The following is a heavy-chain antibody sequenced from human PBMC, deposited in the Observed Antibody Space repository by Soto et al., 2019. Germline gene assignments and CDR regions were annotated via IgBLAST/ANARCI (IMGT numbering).Heavy chain of an antibody. Sequence: EVQLVESGGGLVQPGGSLRLSCAASGFSFSSNWMHWVRQAPGKGLVWVSRINSDGSRVAYADSVKGRFTISRDNAKSVLFLQMNSMRAEDTAVYYCARDGYDYASGPFESWGQGTLVTVSS. J-gene: IGHJ4*02. CDR1: GFSFSSNW. CDR2: INSDGSRV. V-gene: IGHV3-74*01. D-gene: IGHD5-12*01. CDR3: ARDGYDYASGPFES.